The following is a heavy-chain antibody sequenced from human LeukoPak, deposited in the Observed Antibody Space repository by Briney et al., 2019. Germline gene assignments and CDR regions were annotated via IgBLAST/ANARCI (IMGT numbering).Heavy chain of an antibody. J-gene: IGHJ6*02. V-gene: IGHV1-69*13. CDR2: IIPIFGTA. D-gene: IGHD6-6*01. Sequence: GASVKVSCKASGGTFISYAISWVRQAPGQGLEWMGGIIPIFGTANYAQKFQGRVTITADESTSTAYMELSSLRSEDTAVYYCARAGSSIAARPSYYYGMDVWGQGTTVTVSS. CDR3: ARAGSSIAARPSYYYGMDV. CDR1: GGTFISYA.